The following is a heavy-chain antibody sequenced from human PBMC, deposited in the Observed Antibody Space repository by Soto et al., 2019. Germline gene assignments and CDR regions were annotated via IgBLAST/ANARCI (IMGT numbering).Heavy chain of an antibody. CDR3: AKGYPGRYGMDV. Sequence: PGGSLRLSCAASGFTFSSYDMHWVRQATGKGLEWVSAIGTAGDTYYPGSVKGRFTISRENAKNSLYLQMNSLRAGDTAVYYCAKGYPGRYGMDVWGQGTTVTVSS. V-gene: IGHV3-13*04. J-gene: IGHJ6*02. CDR2: IGTAGDT. CDR1: GFTFSSYD. D-gene: IGHD5-18*01.